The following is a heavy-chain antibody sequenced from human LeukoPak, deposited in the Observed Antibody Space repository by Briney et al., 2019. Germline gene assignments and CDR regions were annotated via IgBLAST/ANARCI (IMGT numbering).Heavy chain of an antibody. D-gene: IGHD4-11*01. J-gene: IGHJ4*02. CDR3: AKDPGWFLATVTTGDY. CDR1: GFTFSSYA. CDR2: ISGSGGST. V-gene: IGHV3-23*01. Sequence: GGSLRLSCAASGFTFSSYAMSWVRQAPGKGLEWVSAISGSGGSTYYADSVKGRFTISRDNSKNTLYLQMNSLRAEDTAVYYCAKDPGWFLATVTTGDYWGQGTLVTVSS.